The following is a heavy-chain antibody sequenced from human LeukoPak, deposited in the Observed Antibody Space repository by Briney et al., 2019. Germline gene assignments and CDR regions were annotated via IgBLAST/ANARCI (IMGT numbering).Heavy chain of an antibody. CDR2: IIPIFGTA. CDR1: GGTFSSYA. V-gene: IGHV1-69*13. Sequence: GASVKVSCKASGGTFSSYAISWVRQAPGQGLEWMGGIIPIFGTANYAQKFQGRVTITADESTSTAYMELSSLRSEDTAVYYCAREKKTMGDLDYWGQGTLVTVSS. D-gene: IGHD3-16*01. J-gene: IGHJ4*02. CDR3: AREKKTMGDLDY.